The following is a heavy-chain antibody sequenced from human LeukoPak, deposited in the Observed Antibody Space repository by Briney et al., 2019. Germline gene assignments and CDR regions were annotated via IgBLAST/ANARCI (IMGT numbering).Heavy chain of an antibody. D-gene: IGHD2-2*01. V-gene: IGHV1-2*02. CDR1: GYTFTGYY. CDR3: ARELGYCSSTSCYWGNWFDP. CDR2: INPNSGGT. J-gene: IGHJ5*02. Sequence: ASVKVSCKAPGYTFTGYYMHWVRQAPGQGLEWMGWINPNSGGTNYAQKFQGRVTMTRDTSISTAYMELSRLRSDDTAVYYCARELGYCSSTSCYWGNWFDPWGQGTLVTVSS.